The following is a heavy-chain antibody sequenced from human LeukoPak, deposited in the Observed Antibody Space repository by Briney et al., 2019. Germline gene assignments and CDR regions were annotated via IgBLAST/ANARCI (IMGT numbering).Heavy chain of an antibody. CDR2: INPNSGGT. Sequence: GASVKVSCKASGYTFTGYYMHWVRQAPGQGLEWMGWINPNSGGTNYAQKFQGRVTMTRDTSISTAYMELSRLRSDDTAVYYCASWDIVVVPAATYFDYWGQGTLVTVSS. J-gene: IGHJ4*02. V-gene: IGHV1-2*02. D-gene: IGHD2-2*01. CDR3: ASWDIVVVPAATYFDY. CDR1: GYTFTGYY.